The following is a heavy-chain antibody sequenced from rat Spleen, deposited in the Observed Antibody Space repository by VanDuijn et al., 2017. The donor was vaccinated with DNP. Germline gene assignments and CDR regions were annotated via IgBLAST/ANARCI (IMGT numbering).Heavy chain of an antibody. CDR1: GFTFSDYD. Sequence: EVQLVESGGGLVRPGNSLRLSCAASGFTFSDYDMAWVRQAPTKGLEWVASIRTSGGNTYYRDSVKGRFTVSRDNAKSTLYLQMDSLRSEDTATYCCTRGGNYPGITMGFDYWGQGVMVTVSS. J-gene: IGHJ2*01. D-gene: IGHD1-4*01. V-gene: IGHV5S23*01. CDR3: TRGGNYPGITMGFDY. CDR2: IRTSGGNT.